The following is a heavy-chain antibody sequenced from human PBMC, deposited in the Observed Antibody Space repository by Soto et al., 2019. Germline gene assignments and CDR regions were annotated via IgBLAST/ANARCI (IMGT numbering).Heavy chain of an antibody. Sequence: EVQLVESGGGLVQPGGSLRLSCAVSGFTLSSYSLNWVRQAPGKGLEWVSYLSSSGSAMDFADSVKGRFTISRDNAKNSLYLQMNSLRDEDTAVYYCARGSPRYYDSSGYSLWYFELWGRGTLVTVSS. CDR2: LSSSGSAM. J-gene: IGHJ2*01. D-gene: IGHD3-22*01. CDR1: GFTLSSYS. V-gene: IGHV3-48*02. CDR3: ARGSPRYYDSSGYSLWYFEL.